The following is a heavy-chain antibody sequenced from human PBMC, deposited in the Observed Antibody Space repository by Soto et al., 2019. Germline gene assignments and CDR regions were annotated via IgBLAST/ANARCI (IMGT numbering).Heavy chain of an antibody. CDR3: TRAVVAGKMYYFDY. CDR1: GFTFGDYA. CDR2: IRSKAYGGTT. J-gene: IGHJ4*02. D-gene: IGHD6-19*01. V-gene: IGHV3-49*04. Sequence: SLRLSCTASGFTFGDYAMSWVRQAPGKGLEWVGFIRSKAYGGTTEYAASVKGRFTISRDDSKSIAYLQMNSLKTEDTAVYYCTRAVVAGKMYYFDYWGQGTLVTVSS.